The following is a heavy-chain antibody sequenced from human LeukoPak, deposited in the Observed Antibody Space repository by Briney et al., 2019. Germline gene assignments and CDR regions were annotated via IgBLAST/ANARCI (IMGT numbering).Heavy chain of an antibody. J-gene: IGHJ3*02. CDR2: ISSSSSYI. Sequence: PGGSLRLSCAASGFTFSSYGMHWVRQAPGKGLEWVSSISSSSSYIYYADSVKGRFTISRDNAKNSLYLQMNSLRAEDTAEYYCARDLSPKDIVVVPAAIFGAFDIWGQGTMVTVSS. CDR1: GFTFSSYG. D-gene: IGHD2-2*01. CDR3: ARDLSPKDIVVVPAAIFGAFDI. V-gene: IGHV3-21*01.